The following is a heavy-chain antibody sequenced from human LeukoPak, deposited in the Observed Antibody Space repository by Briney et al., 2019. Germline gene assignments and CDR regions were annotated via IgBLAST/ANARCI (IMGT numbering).Heavy chain of an antibody. D-gene: IGHD6-19*01. CDR1: GYTFTSYD. Sequence: ASVKVSCKASGYTFTSYDINWVRQATGQGLEWMGWMNPNSGNTGYAQKFQGRVTMTRNTSISTAYMELSSLRFEDTAVYYCARWGWSERGYYYGMDVWGQGTTVTVSS. CDR2: MNPNSGNT. V-gene: IGHV1-8*01. J-gene: IGHJ6*02. CDR3: ARWGWSERGYYYGMDV.